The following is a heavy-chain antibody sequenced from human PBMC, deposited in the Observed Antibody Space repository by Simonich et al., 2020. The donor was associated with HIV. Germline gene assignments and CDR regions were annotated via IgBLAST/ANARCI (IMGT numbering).Heavy chain of an antibody. J-gene: IGHJ5*02. CDR1: GGSFSSYY. CDR3: ARHHELGMGWFDP. CDR2: INHVGST. D-gene: IGHD7-27*01. Sequence: QVQLQQWGAGLLKPSETLSLTCAVYGGSFSSYYWSWIRQPPGKGLEWIGEINHVGSTSYNPSRKSRLTISVDTSKNQFSLRLSSVTAADTAIYYCARHHELGMGWFDPWGQGTLVTVSS. V-gene: IGHV4-34*01.